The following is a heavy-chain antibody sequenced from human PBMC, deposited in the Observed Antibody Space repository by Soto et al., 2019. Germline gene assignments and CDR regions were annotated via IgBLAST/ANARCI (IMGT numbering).Heavy chain of an antibody. CDR1: DDSFRGAEYY. CDR2: TYYNGDT. CDR3: ARGPAYIDGWRTFDL. Sequence: SETLSLTCTVSDDSFRGAEYYWSWIRQPLGKGPEWIGYTYYNGDTKYNPALRSRVTMSEDTSKNQFSLRLSSVTAADTAVYFCARGPAYIDGWRTFDLWGRGILVTV. J-gene: IGHJ4*02. D-gene: IGHD6-19*01. V-gene: IGHV4-61*08.